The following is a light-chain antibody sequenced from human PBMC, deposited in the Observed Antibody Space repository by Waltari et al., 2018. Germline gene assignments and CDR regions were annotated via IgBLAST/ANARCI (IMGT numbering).Light chain of an antibody. CDR3: MIWHSSAWV. CDR1: SGINVGNYR. J-gene: IGLJ3*02. CDR2: YKSDSDK. V-gene: IGLV5-45*02. Sequence: QAVLTQPSSLSASPGASASLPCTLPSGINVGNYRIYWYQQKPGSPPQYLLRYKSDSDKQQGSGVPSRFSGSKDASANAGILLISGLQSEDEADYYCMIWHSSAWVFGGGTKLTVL.